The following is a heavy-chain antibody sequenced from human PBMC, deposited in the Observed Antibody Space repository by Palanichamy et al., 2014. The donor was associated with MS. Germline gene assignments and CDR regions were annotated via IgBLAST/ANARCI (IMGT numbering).Heavy chain of an antibody. J-gene: IGHJ4*02. CDR2: IKEDGSKK. V-gene: IGHV3-7*01. CDR3: ARGPYARY. CDR1: GFTFSNYW. Sequence: EVQLVEVWGRRWSSLGGPVRLSCAASGFTFSNYWMSWVRQAPGKGLEWVANIKEDGSKKYHVDSVEGRFTISRDNSKNSLYLQMNSLTAEDTAVYYCARGPYARYWGQGTLVTVSS.